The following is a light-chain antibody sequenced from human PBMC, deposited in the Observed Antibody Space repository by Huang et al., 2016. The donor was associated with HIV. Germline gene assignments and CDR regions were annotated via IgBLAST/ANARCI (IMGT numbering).Light chain of an antibody. CDR3: QQYNDVRST. CDR1: QIVSSH. V-gene: IGKV3-15*01. CDR2: AAS. Sequence: ETVMTQSPVTLSVSPGDRASLSCRSSQIVSSHLAWYQQKPGQAPRLLIYAASTRATGVPARFSGSGAGTEFTLTISTLQSEESAVYYCQQYNDVRSTFGPGTRVEIK. J-gene: IGKJ3*01.